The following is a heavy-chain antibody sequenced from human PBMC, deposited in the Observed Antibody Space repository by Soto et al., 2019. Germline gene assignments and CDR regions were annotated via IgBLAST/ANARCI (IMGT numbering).Heavy chain of an antibody. V-gene: IGHV4-59*01. CDR2: IYYSGST. Sequence: SETLSLTCTVSGGSISSYYWSWIRQPPGKGLEWIGYIYYSGSTNYNPSLKSRVTISVDTSKNQFSLKLSSVTAADTAVYYCATESAVAGPAAFDHWGQGTLVTVSS. CDR3: ATESAVAGPAAFDH. CDR1: GGSISSYY. J-gene: IGHJ4*02. D-gene: IGHD6-19*01.